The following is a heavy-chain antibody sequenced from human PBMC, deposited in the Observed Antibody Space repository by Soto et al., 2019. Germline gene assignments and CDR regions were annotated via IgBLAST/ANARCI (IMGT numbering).Heavy chain of an antibody. CDR1: GYTFTSYG. D-gene: IGHD5-12*01. V-gene: IGHV1-18*01. J-gene: IGHJ6*02. CDR3: ATTRGYAGYYYYYYGMDV. CDR2: ISAYNGNT. Sequence: ASVKVSCKASGYTFTSYGISWVRQAPGQGLEWMGWISAYNGNTNYAQKLQGRVTMTTDTSTSTAYMELRSLRSDDTAVYYCATTRGYAGYYYYYYGMDVWGQGTTVTVSS.